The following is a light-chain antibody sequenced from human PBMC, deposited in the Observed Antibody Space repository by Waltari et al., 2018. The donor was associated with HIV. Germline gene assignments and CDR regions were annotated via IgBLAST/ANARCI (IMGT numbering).Light chain of an antibody. V-gene: IGLV1-44*01. CDR2: SNK. J-gene: IGLJ1*01. CDR3: AAWDDSLKGGA. Sequence: QSVLTQPPSASGTPGQRVTISCSGSSSNIGSNTVHWYRQLPGTAPKLLIYSNKQRPAGVPDRFSGSTAGTSASLVSSGLQSEDEADYYCAAWDDSLKGGAFGTGTKVTVL. CDR1: SSNIGSNT.